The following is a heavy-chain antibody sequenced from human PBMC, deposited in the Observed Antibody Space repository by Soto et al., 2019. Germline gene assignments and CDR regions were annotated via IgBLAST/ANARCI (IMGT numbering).Heavy chain of an antibody. CDR2: ISYDGSNK. CDR3: AKDKYFDL. Sequence: QVQLVESGGGVVQPGRSLRLSCAASGFTFSSYGMHWVRQAPGKGLEWVAVISYDGSNKYYADSVKGRFTSSRDNSKNTLYLQMNSLRAEDTAVYYCAKDKYFDLWGRGTLVTVSS. CDR1: GFTFSSYG. J-gene: IGHJ2*01. V-gene: IGHV3-30*18.